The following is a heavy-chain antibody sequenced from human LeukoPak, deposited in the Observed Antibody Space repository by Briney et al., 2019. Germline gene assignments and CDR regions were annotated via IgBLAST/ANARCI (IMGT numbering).Heavy chain of an antibody. D-gene: IGHD3-3*01. CDR3: ASSPDRFLEWFRY. J-gene: IGHJ4*02. Sequence: ASVKVSCKASGGTFSSYAISWVRQAPGQGLEWMGGIIPIFGTANYAQKFQGRVTITADESTSTAYMELSSLRSEDTAVYYCASSPDRFLEWFRYWGQGTLVTVSS. CDR1: GGTFSSYA. V-gene: IGHV1-69*13. CDR2: IIPIFGTA.